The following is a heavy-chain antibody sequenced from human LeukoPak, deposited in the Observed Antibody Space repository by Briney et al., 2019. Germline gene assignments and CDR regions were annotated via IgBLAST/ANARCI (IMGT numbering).Heavy chain of an antibody. CDR2: MNPNSGNT. J-gene: IGHJ4*02. CDR1: GYTFTSYD. D-gene: IGHD3-10*01. CDR3: ARGAGSETFDY. V-gene: IGHV1-8*01. Sequence: GASVKVSCKASGYTFTSYDINWVRQATGQGLEWMGWMNPNSGNTGYAQKFQGRVTMTTDTSTSTAYMELRSLRSDDTAVYYCARGAGSETFDYWGQGTLVTVSS.